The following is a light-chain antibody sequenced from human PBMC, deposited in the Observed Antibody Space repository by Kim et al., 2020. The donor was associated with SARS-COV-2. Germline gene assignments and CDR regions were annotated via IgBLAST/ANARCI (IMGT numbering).Light chain of an antibody. J-gene: IGLJ2*01. V-gene: IGLV3-1*01. CDR3: QAWDSSIV. Sequence: SYELTQPPSESVSPGQTASITCSGDKLGDKYACWYQQKPGQSPVLVIYQDSKRPSGIPERFSGSNSGNTATLTISGTQAMDEADYYCQAWDSSIVFGGGTQLTVL. CDR1: KLGDKY. CDR2: QDS.